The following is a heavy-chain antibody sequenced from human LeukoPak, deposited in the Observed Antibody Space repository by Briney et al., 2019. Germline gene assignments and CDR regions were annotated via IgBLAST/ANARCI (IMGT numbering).Heavy chain of an antibody. CDR2: ISAYNGNT. CDR3: ARGGRFLEWLPDYYGMDV. CDR1: GYTFTSYG. V-gene: IGHV1-18*01. Sequence: ASVKVSCKASGYTFTSYGISWVRQAPRQGLEWMGWISAYNGNTNYAQKLQGRVTMTTDTSTSTAYMELRSLRSDDTAVYYCARGGRFLEWLPDYYGMDVWGQGTTVTVSS. J-gene: IGHJ6*02. D-gene: IGHD3-3*01.